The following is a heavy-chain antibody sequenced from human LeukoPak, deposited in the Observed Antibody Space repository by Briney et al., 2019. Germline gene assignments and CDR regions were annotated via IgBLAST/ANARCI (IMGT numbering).Heavy chain of an antibody. CDR1: GFTFSSYA. J-gene: IGHJ4*02. V-gene: IGHV3-23*01. Sequence: GGSLRLSCAASGFTFSSYAMSWVRQAPGKGLEWVSAISGSCGSTYYADSVKGRFTISRDNSKNTLYLQMNSLRAEDTAVYYCARPIPPYDSSGYWGYWGQGTLVTVSS. CDR3: ARPIPPYDSSGYWGY. D-gene: IGHD3-22*01. CDR2: ISGSCGST.